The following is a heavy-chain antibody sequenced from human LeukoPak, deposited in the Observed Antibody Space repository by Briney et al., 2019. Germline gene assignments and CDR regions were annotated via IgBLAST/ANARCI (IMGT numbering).Heavy chain of an antibody. J-gene: IGHJ2*01. CDR1: GGSIGSGDYY. V-gene: IGHV4-30-4*08. CDR3: ARVPVLEWLLGSYWYFDL. CDR2: IYYSGST. D-gene: IGHD3-3*01. Sequence: SETLSLTCTVSGGSIGSGDYYWSWIRQPPGKGLEWIGYIYYSGSTYYNPSLKSRVTISVDTSKNQFSLKLSSVTAADTAVYYCARVPVLEWLLGSYWYFDLWGRGTLVTVSS.